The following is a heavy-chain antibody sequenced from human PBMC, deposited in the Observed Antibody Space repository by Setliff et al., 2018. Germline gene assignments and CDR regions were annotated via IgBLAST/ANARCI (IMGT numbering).Heavy chain of an antibody. Sequence: SETLSLTCTVSGGSISSRTYYWSWIRQPAGKGLEWIGHIYTSWSTVYNPSLKSRVTISLDTSKNQFSLDLSSVTAADTAVYYCARGITSGGYWGQRFLYLDVWGRGTTVTVSS. D-gene: IGHD3-22*01. CDR3: ARGITSGGYWGQRFLYLDV. J-gene: IGHJ6*03. CDR2: IYTSWST. V-gene: IGHV4-61*09. CDR1: GGSISSRTYY.